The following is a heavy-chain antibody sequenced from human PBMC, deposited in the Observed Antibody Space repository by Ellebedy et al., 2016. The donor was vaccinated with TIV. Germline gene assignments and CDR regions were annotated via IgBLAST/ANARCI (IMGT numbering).Heavy chain of an antibody. V-gene: IGHV3-23*01. CDR1: EFTFSSYA. Sequence: GESLKISCAASEFTFSSYAMTWVRQAPGKGLEWVSAISGSGGTYYADSVKGRFTISIDNSRNTVYLQMNSLRAEDTAVYYCARGSAAPDYWGQGTLVTVSS. J-gene: IGHJ4*02. CDR2: ISGSGGT. D-gene: IGHD2-2*01. CDR3: ARGSAAPDY.